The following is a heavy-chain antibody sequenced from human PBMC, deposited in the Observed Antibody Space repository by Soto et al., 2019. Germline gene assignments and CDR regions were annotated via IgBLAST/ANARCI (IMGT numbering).Heavy chain of an antibody. CDR3: ARDYESGFGDSVPAGFDY. CDR2: IWNDGSNK. J-gene: IGHJ4*02. Sequence: QVQLVESGGGVVQPGRSLKLSCAASGFIFGRFGMHWVRQPPGRGLEWVAVIWNDGSNKLYADSVQGRFTISRDNSKNTLYLEMDSLRAEDTAVYYCARDYESGFGDSVPAGFDYWGQGTLVTVSS. D-gene: IGHD2-21*02. V-gene: IGHV3-33*01. CDR1: GFIFGRFG.